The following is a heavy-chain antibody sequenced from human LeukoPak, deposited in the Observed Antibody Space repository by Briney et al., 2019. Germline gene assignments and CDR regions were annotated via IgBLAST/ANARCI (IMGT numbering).Heavy chain of an antibody. CDR2: ISYDGSNE. D-gene: IGHD5-18*01. Sequence: GGSLRLSCAASGFTFSSYGMHWVRQAPGKGLEWVAVISYDGSNEYYADSVKGRFTISRDNSKNTLYLQMNSLRAEDTAVYYCAKDRGYSYGVWFDPWGQGTLVTVSS. CDR1: GFTFSSYG. J-gene: IGHJ5*02. V-gene: IGHV3-30*19. CDR3: AKDRGYSYGVWFDP.